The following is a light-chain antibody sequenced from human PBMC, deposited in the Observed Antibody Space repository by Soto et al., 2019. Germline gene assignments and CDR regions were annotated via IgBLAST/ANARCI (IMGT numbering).Light chain of an antibody. CDR2: GAS. J-gene: IGKJ3*01. Sequence: EIVLTQSPGTLSLSPGERATLSCRASQSVSSSYLAWYQQKPGQAPRLLIYGASSRVTGIPDRFSGSGSGTDFALTISRLEPEDCAVYDCQQYGISPIFTFGPGTKVAI. CDR1: QSVSSSY. CDR3: QQYGISPIFT. V-gene: IGKV3-20*01.